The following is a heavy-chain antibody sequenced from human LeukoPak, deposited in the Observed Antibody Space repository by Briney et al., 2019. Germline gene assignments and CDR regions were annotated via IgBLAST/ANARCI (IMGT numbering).Heavy chain of an antibody. CDR3: ARSGGPGTYHQLRYNWFDP. CDR2: ITTISHYI. D-gene: IGHD3-10*01. Sequence: GGSLRLSCAASGFTFSTYWINWVRQAPGKGLEWLSSITTISHYIYYAGAVRGRFTISRDNAKNSLYLQMNSLRGEDTAVYYCARSGGPGTYHQLRYNWFDPWGQGTLVTVSS. V-gene: IGHV3-21*01. CDR1: GFTFSTYW. J-gene: IGHJ5*02.